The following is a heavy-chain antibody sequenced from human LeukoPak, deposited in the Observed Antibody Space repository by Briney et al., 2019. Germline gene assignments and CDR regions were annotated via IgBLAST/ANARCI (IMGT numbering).Heavy chain of an antibody. CDR1: GHSISSGYY. CDR3: ARVGYCSGGSCYSRDMFDP. Sequence: PSETLSLTCTVSGHSISSGYYWGWIRQPPGKGLEWIGSIYHSGSTSYNPSLKSRISLSVDTSKNQFSLNLSSLTAADTAVYYCARVGYCSGGSCYSRDMFDPWGQGTLVTVSS. D-gene: IGHD2-15*01. CDR2: IYHSGST. V-gene: IGHV4-38-2*02. J-gene: IGHJ5*02.